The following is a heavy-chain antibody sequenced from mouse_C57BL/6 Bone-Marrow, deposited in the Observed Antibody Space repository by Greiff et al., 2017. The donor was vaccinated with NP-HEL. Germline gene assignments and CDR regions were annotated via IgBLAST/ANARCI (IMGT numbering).Heavy chain of an antibody. D-gene: IGHD2-4*01. Sequence: EVKLVESGGGLVKPGGSLKLSCAASGFTFSSYTMSWVRQTPEKRLEWVATISGGGGDTYYPDSVKGRFTISRDNAKNTLYLQMSSLMSEDTALYYCSRQEDYDEFAYWGQGTLVTVSA. CDR1: GFTFSSYT. J-gene: IGHJ3*01. V-gene: IGHV5-9*01. CDR3: SRQEDYDEFAY. CDR2: ISGGGGDT.